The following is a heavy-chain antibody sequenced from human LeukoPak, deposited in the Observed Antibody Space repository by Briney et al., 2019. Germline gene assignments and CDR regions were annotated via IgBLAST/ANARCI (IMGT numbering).Heavy chain of an antibody. D-gene: IGHD6-19*01. J-gene: IGHJ4*02. CDR3: ARQVVAVAGTGYFDY. CDR1: GGSIRSSSYY. V-gene: IGHV4-39*01. CDR2: IYYSGST. Sequence: SETLSLTCTVSGGSIRSSSYYWGWIRQPPGKGLGWIGSIYYSGSTYYNASLKSRGTISVDTSKNQFSLKLNSVTAADTAVCFCARQVVAVAGTGYFDYWGQGTLVTVSS.